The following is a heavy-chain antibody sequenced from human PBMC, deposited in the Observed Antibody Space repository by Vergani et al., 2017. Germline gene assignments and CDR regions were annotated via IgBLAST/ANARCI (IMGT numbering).Heavy chain of an antibody. V-gene: IGHV1-2*02. CDR2: INPNSGGT. D-gene: IGHD3-22*01. J-gene: IGHJ5*02. Sequence: QVQLVQSGAEVKKPGASVKVSCKASGYTFTGYYMHWVRQAPGQGLEWMGWINPNSGGTNYAQKFQGRVTMTRDTSISTAYMELSRLRSDDTAVYYCARDGKSGGYLKRYNWFDPWGQGTLVTVSS. CDR1: GYTFTGYY. CDR3: ARDGKSGGYLKRYNWFDP.